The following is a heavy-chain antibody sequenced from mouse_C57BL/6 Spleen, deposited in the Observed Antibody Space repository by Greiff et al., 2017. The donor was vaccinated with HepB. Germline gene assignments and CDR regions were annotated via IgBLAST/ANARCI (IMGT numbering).Heavy chain of an antibody. V-gene: IGHV1-15*01. CDR1: GYTFTDYE. D-gene: IGHD1-1*01. CDR3: TREVLRSTWFAY. Sequence: QVQLQQSGAELVRPGASVTLSCKASGYTFTDYEMHWVKQTPVHGLEWIGAIDPETGGTAYNQKFKGKAILTAEKSSSTAYMELRSLTSEDSAVYYCTREVLRSTWFAYWGQGTLVTVSA. J-gene: IGHJ3*01. CDR2: IDPETGGT.